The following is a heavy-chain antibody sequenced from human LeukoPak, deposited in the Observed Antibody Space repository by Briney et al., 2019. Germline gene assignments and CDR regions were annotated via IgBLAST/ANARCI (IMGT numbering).Heavy chain of an antibody. Sequence: GGSLRLSCAASGFTFSSYSMNWVRQAPGKGLEWVSYISSSSTTIYYADSVKGRFTISRDNAKNSQYLQMTSLRAEDTAVYYCARSSGSYRPFDSWGQGTLVTVSS. J-gene: IGHJ4*02. CDR2: ISSSSTTI. D-gene: IGHD3-22*01. CDR3: ARSSGSYRPFDS. CDR1: GFTFSSYS. V-gene: IGHV3-48*04.